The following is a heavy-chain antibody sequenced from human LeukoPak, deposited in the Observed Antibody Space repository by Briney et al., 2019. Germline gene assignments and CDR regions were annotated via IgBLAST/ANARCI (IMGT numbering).Heavy chain of an antibody. J-gene: IGHJ5*02. CDR3: ARAWGSGSYFSRGHWFDP. CDR2: IYYSGST. V-gene: IGHV4-59*12. CDR1: GGSISSYY. Sequence: SETLSLTCTVSGGSISSYYWSWIRQPPGKGLEWIGYIYYSGSTNYNPSLKSRVTISVDTSKNQFSLKLSSVTAADTAVYYCARAWGSGSYFSRGHWFDPWGQGTLVTVSS. D-gene: IGHD3-10*01.